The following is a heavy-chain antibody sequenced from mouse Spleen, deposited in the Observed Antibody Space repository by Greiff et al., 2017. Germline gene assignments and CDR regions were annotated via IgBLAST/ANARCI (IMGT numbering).Heavy chain of an antibody. D-gene: IGHD2-2*01. CDR2: INPNNGGT. Sequence: VQLQQSGPELVKPGASVKISCKASGYTFTDYYMNWVKQSHGKSLEWIGDINPNNGGTSYNQKFKGKATLTVDKSSSTAYMELRSLTSEDSAVYYCARRENYGYDEDYWGQGTTLTVSS. CDR1: GYTFTDYY. J-gene: IGHJ2*01. CDR3: ARRENYGYDEDY. V-gene: IGHV1-26*01.